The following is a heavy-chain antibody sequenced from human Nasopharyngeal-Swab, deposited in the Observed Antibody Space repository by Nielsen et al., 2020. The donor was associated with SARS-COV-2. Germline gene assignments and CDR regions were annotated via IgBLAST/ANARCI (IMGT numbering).Heavy chain of an antibody. CDR3: ARDTIFGLALYYYYGLGV. V-gene: IGHV1-69*10. CDR1: GYTFTSYA. Sequence: SVKVSCKASGYTFTSYAISWVRQAPGQGLEWMGGIIVNLGMTKYAQKFKDSVIINADESTGTAYMELSSLRSEDTAVYYCARDTIFGLALYYYYGLGVWGQGTTVTVSS. J-gene: IGHJ6*02. D-gene: IGHD3-3*01. CDR2: IIVNLGMT.